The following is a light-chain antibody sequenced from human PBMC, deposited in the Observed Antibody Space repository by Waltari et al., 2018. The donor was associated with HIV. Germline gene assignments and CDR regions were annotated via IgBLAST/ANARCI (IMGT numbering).Light chain of an antibody. CDR2: DTK. CDR3: QSFDSSLSAVI. CDR1: RSNIGAGSD. Sequence: QSVLTQPPSVSGAPGQRVTIACTGGRSNIGAGSDVHWYRKFPGTAPKLLIYDTKKRPSGVPDRSSGSKSRTSASLAITGLQAEDEADYYCQSFDSSLSAVIFGGGTKLTVL. J-gene: IGLJ2*01. V-gene: IGLV1-40*01.